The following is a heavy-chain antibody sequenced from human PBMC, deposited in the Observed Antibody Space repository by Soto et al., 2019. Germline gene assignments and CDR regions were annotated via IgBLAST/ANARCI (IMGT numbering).Heavy chain of an antibody. CDR1: GGTFSTST. D-gene: IGHD5-12*01. CDR3: ARDSHIGSTYSGYDAIDS. CDR2: TIPILDVA. J-gene: IGHJ4*02. V-gene: IGHV1-69*08. Sequence: QVQLVQSGAEVKKPGSSVKVSCKASGGTFSTSTFTWVRQAPGQGIEWMGRTIPILDVADYAQDFQGRVTITADKSTSTAYMELTSLTSKDTAVYYCARDSHIGSTYSGYDAIDSWGQGTLVTVSS.